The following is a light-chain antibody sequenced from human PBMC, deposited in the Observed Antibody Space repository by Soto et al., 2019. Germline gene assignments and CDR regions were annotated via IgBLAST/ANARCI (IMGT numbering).Light chain of an antibody. CDR2: KAS. Sequence: DIQMTQSPSTLSGSVGARVTITCRASQTISSWVAWYQQKPGKAPKLLIYKASTLKSGVPSRFSGSGSGTEFTLTISSLQPDDFATYYCQHYNSYSEAFGQGTKVDI. CDR1: QTISSW. CDR3: QHYNSYSEA. V-gene: IGKV1-5*03. J-gene: IGKJ1*01.